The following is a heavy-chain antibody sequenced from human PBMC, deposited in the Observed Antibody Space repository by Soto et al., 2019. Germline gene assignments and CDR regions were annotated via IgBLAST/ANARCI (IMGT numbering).Heavy chain of an antibody. CDR2: ISGYNGYT. D-gene: IGHD3-16*01. CDR1: GYNFNTYG. CDR3: AGDRDYSHTDADIDY. Sequence: ASVKVSCKTSGYNFNTYGIIWVRQAPGQGLEWMGWISGYNGYTKYTESLEDRVTLSTDTSTSTAYLELRSLRSGDTALYLCAGDRDYSHTDADIDYWGQGTLVTVSS. J-gene: IGHJ4*02. V-gene: IGHV1-18*01.